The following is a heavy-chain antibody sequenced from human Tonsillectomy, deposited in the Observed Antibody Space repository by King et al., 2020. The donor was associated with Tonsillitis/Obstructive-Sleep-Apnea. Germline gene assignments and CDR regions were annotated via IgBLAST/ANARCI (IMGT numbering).Heavy chain of an antibody. CDR1: GFTFSSYS. D-gene: IGHD3-3*01. V-gene: IGHV3-48*02. CDR3: ARGRRDRFTIFGVVIIPVWFDP. J-gene: IGHJ5*02. CDR2: ISSSSSTI. Sequence: QLVRSGGGLVQPGGSLRLSCAASGFTFSSYSMNWVRQAPGKGLEWVSYISSSSSTIYYADSVKGRFTISRDNAKNSLYLQMNSLRDEDTAVYYCARGRRDRFTIFGVVIIPVWFDPWGQGTLVTVSS.